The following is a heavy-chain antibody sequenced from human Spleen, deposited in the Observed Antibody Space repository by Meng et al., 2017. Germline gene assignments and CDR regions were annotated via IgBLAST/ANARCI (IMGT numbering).Heavy chain of an antibody. V-gene: IGHV4-34*01. CDR3: ARGPTTMAHDFDY. CDR2: INHSGST. D-gene: IGHD4-11*01. J-gene: IGHJ4*02. CDR1: GGSFSDYY. Sequence: QVQLPQWGAGIFNPSEHLSRPCVVSGGSFSDYYWSWIRQPPGKGLEWIGEINHSGSTNSNPSLESRATISVDTSQNNLSLKLSSVTAADSAVYYCARGPTTMAHDFDYWGQGTLVTVSS.